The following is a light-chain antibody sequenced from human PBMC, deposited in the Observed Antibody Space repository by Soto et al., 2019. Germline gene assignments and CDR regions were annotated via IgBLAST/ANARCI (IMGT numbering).Light chain of an antibody. J-gene: IGKJ2*01. V-gene: IGKV1-9*01. CDR3: QQRNNWPPV. CDR1: QGISQY. Sequence: DIHLTQSPSLLSASVGDRVTITCRASQGISQYVAWYQQKPGKAPKLLIYAATVLQGGAPSRLNRTGSATEFSLTTSSLQTEDFATYYCQQRNNWPPVFGQGTKLEIK. CDR2: AAT.